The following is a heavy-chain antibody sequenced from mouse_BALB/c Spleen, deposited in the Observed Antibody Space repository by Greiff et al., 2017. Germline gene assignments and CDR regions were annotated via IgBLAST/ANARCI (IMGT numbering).Heavy chain of an antibody. CDR3: ARGGDYGPFAY. J-gene: IGHJ3*01. CDR2: ISSGGGST. CDR1: GFAFSSYD. D-gene: IGHD2-4*01. V-gene: IGHV5-12-1*01. Sequence: EVKLMESGGGLVKPGGSLKLSCAASGFAFSSYDMSWVRQTPEKRLEWVAYISSGGGSTYYPDTVKGRFTISRDNAKNTLYLQMSSLKSEDTAMYYCARGGDYGPFAYWGQGTLVTVSA.